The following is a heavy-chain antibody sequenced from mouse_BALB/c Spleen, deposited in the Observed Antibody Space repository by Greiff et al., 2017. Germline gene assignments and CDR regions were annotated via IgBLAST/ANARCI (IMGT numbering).Heavy chain of an antibody. V-gene: IGHV1-5*01. CDR2: IYPGNSDT. CDR3: TRSAMITTGGFAY. D-gene: IGHD2-4*01. J-gene: IGHJ3*01. CDR1: GYTFTSYW. Sequence: VQLKQSGTVLARPGASVKMSCKASGYTFTSYWMHWVKQRPGQGLEWIGAIYPGNSDTSYNQKFKGKAKLTAVTSTSTAYMELSSLTNEDSAVYYCTRSAMITTGGFAYWGQGTLVTVSA.